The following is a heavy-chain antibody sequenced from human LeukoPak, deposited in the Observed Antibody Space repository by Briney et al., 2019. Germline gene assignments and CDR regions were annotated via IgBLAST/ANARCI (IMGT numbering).Heavy chain of an antibody. V-gene: IGHV4-59*01. CDR3: ARVYKVDGFPYYFDY. Sequence: SETLSLTCTVSGGSISSYYWSWIRLPPGKGLEWIGYSFYSGSTNYNPSLKSRVTISVDKSKNQFSLKLSSVTAADTAVYYCARVYKVDGFPYYFDYWGQGTLVTVSS. CDR1: GGSISSYY. CDR2: SFYSGST. J-gene: IGHJ4*02. D-gene: IGHD5-24*01.